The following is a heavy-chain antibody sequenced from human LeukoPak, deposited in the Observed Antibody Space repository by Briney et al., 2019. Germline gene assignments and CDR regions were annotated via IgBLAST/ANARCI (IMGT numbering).Heavy chain of an antibody. CDR3: TSTFHSDSAFNR. V-gene: IGHV3-13*01. CDR2: IGTAGDT. CDR1: GFTFSSYD. D-gene: IGHD3-22*01. J-gene: IGHJ1*01. Sequence: HPGGSLRLSCAASGFTFSSYDMHWVRQATGKGLEWVSAIGTAGDTYYPGSVKGRFTISRENAKNSLYLQMNSLKTEDTAVYYCTSTFHSDSAFNRWGQGSLVIVSS.